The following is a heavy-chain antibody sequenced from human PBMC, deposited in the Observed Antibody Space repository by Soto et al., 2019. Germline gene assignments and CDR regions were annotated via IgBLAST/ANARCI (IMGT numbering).Heavy chain of an antibody. CDR2: INHSGST. J-gene: IGHJ4*02. D-gene: IGHD3-22*01. Sequence: QVQLQQWGAGLLKPSETLSLTCAVYGGSFSGYYWSWIRQPPGKGLERIGEINHSGSTNYNPSLKSRVTISVDTSKNQFSLKLSSVTAADTAVYYCARVTYDSSGYYYSTFDYWGQGTLVTVSS. V-gene: IGHV4-34*01. CDR1: GGSFSGYY. CDR3: ARVTYDSSGYYYSTFDY.